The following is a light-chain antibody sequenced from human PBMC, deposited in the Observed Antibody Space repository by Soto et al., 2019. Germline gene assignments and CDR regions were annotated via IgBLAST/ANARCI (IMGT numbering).Light chain of an antibody. CDR2: DVS. V-gene: IGLV2-14*03. CDR3: SSYTSSITLV. CDR1: SSDVGGYNS. J-gene: IGLJ1*01. Sequence: QSVLTQPASVSGSPGQSIAISCTGTSSDVGGYNSVSWYQHHPGKATKLMIYDVSYRPSGVSDRFSGSKSGNTASRTISGLQAEDEADYYCSSYTSSITLVFGTGTKLTVL.